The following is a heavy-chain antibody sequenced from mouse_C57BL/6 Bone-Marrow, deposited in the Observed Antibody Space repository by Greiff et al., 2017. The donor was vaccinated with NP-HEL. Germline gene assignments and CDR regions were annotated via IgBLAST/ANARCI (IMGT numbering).Heavy chain of an antibody. Sequence: EVQLQQSGPELVKPGASVKISCKASGYTFTDYYMNWVKQSHGKSLEWIGDINPNNGGTSYNQKFKGKATLTVDKSSSTAYMELRSLTSEDSAVYYCAKEVYDGYWYYDMDYWGQGTSVTVSS. CDR3: AKEVYDGYWYYDMDY. D-gene: IGHD2-3*01. J-gene: IGHJ4*01. CDR2: INPNNGGT. V-gene: IGHV1-26*01. CDR1: GYTFTDYY.